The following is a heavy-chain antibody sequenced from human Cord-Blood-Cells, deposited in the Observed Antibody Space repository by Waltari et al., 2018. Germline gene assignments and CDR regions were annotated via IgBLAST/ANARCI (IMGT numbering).Heavy chain of an antibody. V-gene: IGHV3-74*01. CDR1: GFTFSSYW. CDR2: INSDGSST. Sequence: EVQLVESGGGLVQPGGSLRLSCEASGFTFSSYWMHWVRQAPGKGLGWVSRINSDGSSTSYADSVKGRFTISRDNAKNTLYLQMNSLRAEDTAVYYCARGYYDSSGYHAFDIWGQGTMVTVSS. CDR3: ARGYYDSSGYHAFDI. J-gene: IGHJ3*02. D-gene: IGHD3-22*01.